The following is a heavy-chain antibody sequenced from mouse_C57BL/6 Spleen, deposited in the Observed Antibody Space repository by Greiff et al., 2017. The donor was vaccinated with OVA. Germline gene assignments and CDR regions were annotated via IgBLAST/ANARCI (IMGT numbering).Heavy chain of an antibody. CDR2: IYPGDGDT. V-gene: IGHV1-80*01. J-gene: IGHJ2*01. D-gene: IGHD3-2*02. CDR1: GYAFSSYW. Sequence: VKLMESGAELVKPGASVKISCKASGYAFSSYWMNWVKQRPGKGLEWIGQIYPGDGDTNYNGKFKGKATLTADKSSSTAYMQLSSLTSEDSAVYFCARTGRDAFDYWGQGTTLTVSS. CDR3: ARTGRDAFDY.